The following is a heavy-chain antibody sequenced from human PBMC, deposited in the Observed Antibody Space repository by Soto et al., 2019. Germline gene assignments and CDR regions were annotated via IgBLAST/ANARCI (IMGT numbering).Heavy chain of an antibody. Sequence: EVQLLESGGGLVQPGGSLRLSCVASGFTFDRYTMTWVRQAPGRGLEWVSHIYGSGSAAYYRDSVRGRFSIFRDNSGNALHRQMNSLSVEDTAVDYCAGDVGVPTLPTGLGASDIWGQGTTVTVSS. CDR1: GFTFDRYT. V-gene: IGHV3-23*01. D-gene: IGHD4-4*01. CDR2: IYGSGSAA. J-gene: IGHJ3*02. CDR3: AGDVGVPTLPTGLGASDI.